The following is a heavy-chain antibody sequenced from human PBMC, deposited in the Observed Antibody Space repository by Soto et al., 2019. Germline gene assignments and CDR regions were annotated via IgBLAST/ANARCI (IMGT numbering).Heavy chain of an antibody. J-gene: IGHJ4*02. V-gene: IGHV5-51*01. Sequence: PGESLKISCQGSGYAFTSYWIGWVRQMPGKGLEWMGIIYPGDSDTRYSPSFQGQVTISADKSISTAYLQWSSLKASDTAMYYCARSIAAAGTGLFDYWGQGTLVTVSS. CDR2: IYPGDSDT. CDR1: GYAFTSYW. D-gene: IGHD6-13*01. CDR3: ARSIAAAGTGLFDY.